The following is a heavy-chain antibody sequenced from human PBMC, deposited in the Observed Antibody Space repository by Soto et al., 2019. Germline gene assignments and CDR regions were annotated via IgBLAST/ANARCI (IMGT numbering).Heavy chain of an antibody. CDR2: IIPIFGTA. J-gene: IGHJ3*02. V-gene: IGHV1-69*01. D-gene: IGHD3-22*01. CDR3: ARDLDYYDSSGPGAFDI. Sequence: QVQLVQSGAEVKKPGSSVKVSCKASGGTFSSYAISWVRQAPGQGLEGMGGIIPIFGTANYAQKFQGRVTITADESTSTAYMELSSLRSEDTAVYYCARDLDYYDSSGPGAFDIWGQGTMVTVSS. CDR1: GGTFSSYA.